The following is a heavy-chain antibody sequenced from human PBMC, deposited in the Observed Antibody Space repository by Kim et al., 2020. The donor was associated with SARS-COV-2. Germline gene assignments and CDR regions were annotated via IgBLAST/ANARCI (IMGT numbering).Heavy chain of an antibody. V-gene: IGHV3-7*03. Sequence: FYVKSGKGRFTISRDNAENSLYLQMNNLRAEDTAIYYCVKVSIAALGADYWGQGTLVTVSS. J-gene: IGHJ4*02. CDR3: VKVSIAALGADY. D-gene: IGHD2-21*01.